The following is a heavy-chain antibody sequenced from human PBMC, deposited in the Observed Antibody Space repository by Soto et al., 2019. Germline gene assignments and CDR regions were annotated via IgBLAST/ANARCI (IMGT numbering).Heavy chain of an antibody. CDR1: GGSFSGYY. CDR2: INHSGST. V-gene: IGHV4-34*01. J-gene: IGHJ5*02. CDR3: AREVPAAIGYWFDP. D-gene: IGHD2-2*01. Sequence: QVQLQQWGAGLLKPSETLSLTCAVYGGSFSGYYWSWIRQPPGTGLEWIGEINHSGSTNYNPSLKSRVTISVDTSKNQFSLKLSSVTAADTAVYYCAREVPAAIGYWFDPWGQGTLVTVSS.